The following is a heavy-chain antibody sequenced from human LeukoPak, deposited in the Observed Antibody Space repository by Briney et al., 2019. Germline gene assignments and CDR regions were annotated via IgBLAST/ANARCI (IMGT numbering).Heavy chain of an antibody. V-gene: IGHV4-31*03. CDR3: ARIPAPRHYYDSSGYYLDY. CDR2: IYYSGST. CDR1: GGSISSGGYY. Sequence: SQTLSLTRTVSGGSISSGGYYWSWIRQHPGKGLEWIGYIYYSGSTYYNSSLKSRVTISVDTSKNQFSLKLSSVTAADTAVYYCARIPAPRHYYDSSGYYLDYWGQGTLVTVSS. D-gene: IGHD3-22*01. J-gene: IGHJ4*02.